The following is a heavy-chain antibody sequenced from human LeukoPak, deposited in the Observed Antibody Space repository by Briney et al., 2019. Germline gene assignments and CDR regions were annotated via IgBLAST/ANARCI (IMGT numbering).Heavy chain of an antibody. V-gene: IGHV4-34*01. CDR3: ARDGRHGSSTNCHAGEGWFDP. Sequence: SETLSLTCAVHGGSFSGYYWTWIRQPPGEGPEWIGEINYGGSTSYKPSLKSRVTISVDTSKNQFSLKLTSVTAADTAVYYCARDGRHGSSTNCHAGEGWFDPWGQGSLVIVSS. CDR2: INYGGST. D-gene: IGHD2-2*01. CDR1: GGSFSGYY. J-gene: IGHJ5*02.